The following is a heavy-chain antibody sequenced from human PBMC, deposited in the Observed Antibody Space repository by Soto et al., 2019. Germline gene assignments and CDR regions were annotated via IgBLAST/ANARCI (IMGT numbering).Heavy chain of an antibody. CDR2: IYHSGST. D-gene: IGHD3-16*01. CDR1: GGSISSGDYS. Sequence: QLQLQESGSGLVKPSQTLSLICAVSGGSISSGDYSWSWIRQPPGKGLEWIGYIYHSGSTYYNPSVESRVTISVDRSTNQFSLKMSSLSAAVTAVYDCDRARGWFVGSTVMDVWGPLTTFSVSS. V-gene: IGHV4-30-2*01. CDR3: DRARGWFVGSTVMDV. J-gene: IGHJ6*02.